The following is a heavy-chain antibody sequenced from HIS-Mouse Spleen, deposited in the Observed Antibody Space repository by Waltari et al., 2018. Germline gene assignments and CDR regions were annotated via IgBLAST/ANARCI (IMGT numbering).Heavy chain of an antibody. V-gene: IGHV2-70*15. Sequence: QVTLRESGPALVKPTQTLTLTCTFSGFSLSTSGMCVSWIRQPPGKALEWLARIDWDYYKYYSTSLKTRLTISRYTSKNQVVLTMTHMDPLDTATYYCARIAEGYTSGWYAFDYWGQGTLVTVSS. CDR2: IDWDYYK. CDR3: ARIAEGYTSGWYAFDY. J-gene: IGHJ4*02. D-gene: IGHD6-19*01. CDR1: GFSLSTSGMC.